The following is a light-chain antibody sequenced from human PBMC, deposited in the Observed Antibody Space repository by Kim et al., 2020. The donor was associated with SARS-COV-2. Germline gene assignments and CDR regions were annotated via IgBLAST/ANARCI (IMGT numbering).Light chain of an antibody. Sequence: GQSITSACTGTSRDVGGYKYVSWYQQHPGKAPKLIIYDVNKRPSGVSNRFSGSKSGNTASLTISGLQTEDEADYYCSSYTSTNTYVFGTGTKVTVL. CDR3: SSYTSTNTYV. CDR2: DVN. CDR1: SRDVGGYKY. J-gene: IGLJ1*01. V-gene: IGLV2-14*04.